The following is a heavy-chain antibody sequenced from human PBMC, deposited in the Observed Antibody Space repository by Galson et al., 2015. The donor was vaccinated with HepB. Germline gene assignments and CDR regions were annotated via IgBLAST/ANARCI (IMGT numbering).Heavy chain of an antibody. J-gene: IGHJ6*02. D-gene: IGHD2-2*01. CDR2: FDPEDGET. Sequence: SVKVSCKVSGYTLTELSMHWVRQAPGKGLEWMGGFDPEDGETIYAQKFQGRVTMTEDTSTDTAYMELSSLRSEDTAVYYCATRGPDIVVVPAASPRYYGMDVWGQGTTVTISS. V-gene: IGHV1-24*01. CDR1: GYTLTELS. CDR3: ATRGPDIVVVPAASPRYYGMDV.